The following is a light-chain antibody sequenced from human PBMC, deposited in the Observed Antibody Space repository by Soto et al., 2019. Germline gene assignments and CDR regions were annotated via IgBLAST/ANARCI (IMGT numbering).Light chain of an antibody. CDR2: EVS. Sequence: QSALTQPASVSGSPGQSITISCSGTSSDVGGYNFVPWYQQHPGKAPQLVIYEVSDRPSGVSDRFSGSKSGNTASLTISGLQAEDEADYYCSSYTSSNTYVVFGGGTKLTVL. CDR1: SSDVGGYNF. J-gene: IGLJ2*01. CDR3: SSYTSSNTYVV. V-gene: IGLV2-14*01.